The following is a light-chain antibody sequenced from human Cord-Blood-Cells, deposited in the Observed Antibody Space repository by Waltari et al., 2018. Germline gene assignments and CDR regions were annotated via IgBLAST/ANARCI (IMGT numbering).Light chain of an antibody. CDR3: NTRDSSGNHVI. J-gene: IGLJ2*01. CDR2: GKN. V-gene: IGLV3-19*01. Sequence: SSELTQDPAVSVALGQTVRITCQGDSLRSYYASWYQQKPGQAPVPVIYGKNNRPSVIPDRFSGSSSGNTASLTITGAQAEDEAYYYCNTRDSSGNHVIFGGGTKLTGL. CDR1: SLRSYY.